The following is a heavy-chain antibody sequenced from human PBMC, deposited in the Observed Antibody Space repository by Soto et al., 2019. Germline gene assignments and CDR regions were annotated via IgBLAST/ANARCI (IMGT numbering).Heavy chain of an antibody. V-gene: IGHV4-34*01. Sequence: SETMSLTCAVYGGSFSGYYWSWIRQPPGKGLEWLGEINHSGSTNYNPSLKSRVTISVDTSKNQFSLKLSSVTAADTAVYYCARVACSGGSCYPGGYYYYYGRDGWGQGTTVTFSS. CDR3: ARVACSGGSCYPGGYYYYYGRDG. J-gene: IGHJ6*02. CDR2: INHSGST. CDR1: GGSFSGYY. D-gene: IGHD2-15*01.